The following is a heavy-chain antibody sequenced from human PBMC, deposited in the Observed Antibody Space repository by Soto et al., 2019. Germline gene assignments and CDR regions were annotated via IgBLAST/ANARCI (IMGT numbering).Heavy chain of an antibody. CDR3: TRGGVATRTFDY. D-gene: IGHD3-3*01. Sequence: PGESLKISCNASGYIITSYWIAWVRQMPGQGLEWMGIIFPDDSDTRYSPSFQGQVTISADKSISTAYVQWSSLKASDTAMYYCTRGGVATRTFDYWGQGTLVTVSS. CDR2: IFPDDSDT. V-gene: IGHV5-51*01. J-gene: IGHJ4*02. CDR1: GYIITSYW.